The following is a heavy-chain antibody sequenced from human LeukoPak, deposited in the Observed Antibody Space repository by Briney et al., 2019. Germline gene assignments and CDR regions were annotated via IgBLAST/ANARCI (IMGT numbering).Heavy chain of an antibody. J-gene: IGHJ4*02. Sequence: PSQTLSLTCTVSGGSISSGGYYWSWIRQHPGKGLEWIVYIYYSGSTYYNPSLKSRVTISVDTSKNQFPLKLSSVTAADTAVYYCARDNRKNDYVWGSYRYLYYFDYWGQGTLVTVSS. D-gene: IGHD3-16*02. V-gene: IGHV4-31*03. CDR3: ARDNRKNDYVWGSYRYLYYFDY. CDR1: GGSISSGGYY. CDR2: IYYSGST.